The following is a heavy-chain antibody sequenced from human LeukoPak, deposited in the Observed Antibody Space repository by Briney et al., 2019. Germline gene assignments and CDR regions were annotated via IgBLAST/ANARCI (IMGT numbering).Heavy chain of an antibody. J-gene: IGHJ3*02. D-gene: IGHD3-10*01. Sequence: SETLSLTCAVYGGSFSGYYWSWIRQPPGKGLEWIGEINHSGSTNYNPSLKSRVTISVDTSKNQFSLKLSSVTAADTAVYYCARSGARTQYYYGSSRDAFDIWGQGTMVTVSS. V-gene: IGHV4-34*01. CDR3: ARSGARTQYYYGSSRDAFDI. CDR2: INHSGST. CDR1: GGSFSGYY.